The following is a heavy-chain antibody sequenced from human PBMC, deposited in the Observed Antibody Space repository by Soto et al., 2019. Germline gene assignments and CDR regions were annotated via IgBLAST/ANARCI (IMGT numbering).Heavy chain of an antibody. CDR3: AKGRYYYDSSGYYRGYYYYGMDV. V-gene: IGHV1-69*13. D-gene: IGHD3-22*01. CDR2: IIPIFGTA. J-gene: IGHJ6*02. CDR1: GGTFSSYA. Sequence: SVKVSCKASGGTFSSYAISWVRQAPGQGLEWMGGIIPIFGTANYAQKFQGRVTITADESTSTAYMELSSLRSEDTAVYYCAKGRYYYDSSGYYRGYYYYGMDVWGQGXTVTVYS.